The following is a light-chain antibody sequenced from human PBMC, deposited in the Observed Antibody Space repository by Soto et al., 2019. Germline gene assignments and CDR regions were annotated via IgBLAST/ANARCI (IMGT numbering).Light chain of an antibody. CDR1: QRVSSAY. V-gene: IGKV3-20*01. CDR3: QPYHTWGS. CDR2: GTS. J-gene: IGKJ3*01. Sequence: EIVLTQSPGTLSLSPGERATLSCRASQRVSSAYLAWYHQKPGQVPRLLMYGTSSRATGTPDRFSRSGSGIDFTLTISRLEPEDLAVYYCQPYHTWGSFRPGTKVDIK.